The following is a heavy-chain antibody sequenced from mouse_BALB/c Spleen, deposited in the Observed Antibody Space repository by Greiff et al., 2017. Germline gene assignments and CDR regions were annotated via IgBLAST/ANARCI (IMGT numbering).Heavy chain of an antibody. CDR2: INPSSGYT. V-gene: IGHV1-4*02. Sequence: QVQLQQSAAELARPGASVKMSCKASGYTFTSYTMHWVKQRPGQGLEWIGYINPSSGYTEYNQKFKDKTTLTADKSSSTAYMQLSSLTSEDSAVYYCAREGDQRGAWFAYWGQGTLVTVSA. CDR1: GYTFTSYT. J-gene: IGHJ3*01. CDR3: AREGDQRGAWFAY.